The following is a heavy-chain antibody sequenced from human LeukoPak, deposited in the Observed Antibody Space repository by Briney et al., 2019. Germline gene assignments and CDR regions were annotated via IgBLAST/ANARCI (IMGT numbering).Heavy chain of an antibody. CDR2: LYSGGNT. V-gene: IGHV3-66*01. CDR1: GFTVSSNY. Sequence: PGGSPRLSCAASGFTVSSNYMSWVRQAPGKGLEWVSVLYSGGNTYYADSVQGRFTISRDNSRNTLYLQMNSLRVEDTAVYYCATEGFRGVLFHIWGQGTVVTVSS. CDR3: ATEGFRGVLFHI. D-gene: IGHD3-10*01. J-gene: IGHJ3*02.